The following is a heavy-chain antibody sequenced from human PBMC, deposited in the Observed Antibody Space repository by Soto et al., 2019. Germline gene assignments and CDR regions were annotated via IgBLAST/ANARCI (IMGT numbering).Heavy chain of an antibody. CDR3: AREGMGSTTGIDY. V-gene: IGHV5-51*01. Sequence: PGESLKISCKGSGYSFTSYWIGWVRQMPGKRLEWMGIIYPGDSDTRYSPSFQGQVTISADKSISTVYLQWSSLKASDTAMYYCAREGMGSTTGIDYWGQGTLVTVSS. D-gene: IGHD1-1*01. CDR1: GYSFTSYW. J-gene: IGHJ4*02. CDR2: IYPGDSDT.